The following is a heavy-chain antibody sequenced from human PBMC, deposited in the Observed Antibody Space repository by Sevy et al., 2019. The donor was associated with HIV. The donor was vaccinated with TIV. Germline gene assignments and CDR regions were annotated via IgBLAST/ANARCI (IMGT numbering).Heavy chain of an antibody. CDR3: GRVPVAAAGTGIDY. D-gene: IGHD6-13*01. V-gene: IGHV3-74*01. CDR2: IYVDGSTA. J-gene: IGHJ4*02. Sequence: GGSLRLSCAASGFTFSSSWMHWVRQAPGKGLVWLSRIYVDGSTASYADCVKGRFAISRDNAKNTLYLQMNRLRDEDTAVYYCGRVPVAAAGTGIDYWGQGTLVTVSS. CDR1: GFTFSSSW.